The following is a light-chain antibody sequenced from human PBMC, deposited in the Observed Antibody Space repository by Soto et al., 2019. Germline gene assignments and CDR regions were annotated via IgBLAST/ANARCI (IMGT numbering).Light chain of an antibody. V-gene: IGKV1-5*01. Sequence: DIQMTQSPSTLSASVGDRVSITCRASQSISSWLAWYQQKPGKAPKLLIYDASSLERGVPSRFSGSGSGTEFTLTISSLQPDDFATYYCHQYNSYSRTFGQGTKVEIK. CDR3: HQYNSYSRT. CDR2: DAS. CDR1: QSISSW. J-gene: IGKJ1*01.